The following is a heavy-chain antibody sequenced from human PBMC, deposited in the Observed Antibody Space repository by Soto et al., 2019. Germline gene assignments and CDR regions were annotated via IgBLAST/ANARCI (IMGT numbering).Heavy chain of an antibody. Sequence: GGSLRLSCAASGFTFSSYSMNWVRQAPGKGLEWVSSISSSSSYIYYADSVKGRFTISRDNAKNSLYLQMNSLRAEDTAVYYCAREDYGDYGDGYYYYMDVWGKGTTVTVSS. CDR1: GFTFSSYS. D-gene: IGHD4-17*01. V-gene: IGHV3-21*01. J-gene: IGHJ6*03. CDR2: ISSSSSYI. CDR3: AREDYGDYGDGYYYYMDV.